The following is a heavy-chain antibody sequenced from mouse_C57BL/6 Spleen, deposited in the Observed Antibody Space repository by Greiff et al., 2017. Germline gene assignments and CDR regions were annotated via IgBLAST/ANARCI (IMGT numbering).Heavy chain of an antibody. Sequence: QVQLQQPGAELVKPGASVKMSCKASGYTFTSYWITWVKQRPGQGLEWIGDIYPGSGSTNYNEKFKSKATLTVDTSSSTAYMQLSSLTSEDSAVYYCAREGSTMVTTGHYFDYWGQGTTLTVSS. CDR2: IYPGSGST. CDR1: GYTFTSYW. D-gene: IGHD2-2*01. V-gene: IGHV1-55*01. CDR3: AREGSTMVTTGHYFDY. J-gene: IGHJ2*01.